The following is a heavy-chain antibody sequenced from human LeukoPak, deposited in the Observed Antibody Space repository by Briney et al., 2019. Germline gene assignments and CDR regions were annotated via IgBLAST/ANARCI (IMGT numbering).Heavy chain of an antibody. Sequence: SDTLSLTCPVSGRSISNYYYWTWIRQPPGKGLEWIGYVYYTGSSNFNPSLKSRVTMSLDTSRTQFSLKRASLTAADTAVYYCARGAMATTPFFDYWGQGTLVTVSS. V-gene: IGHV4-59*07. CDR3: ARGAMATTPFFDY. CDR1: GRSISNYY. CDR2: VYYTGSS. D-gene: IGHD5-24*01. J-gene: IGHJ4*02.